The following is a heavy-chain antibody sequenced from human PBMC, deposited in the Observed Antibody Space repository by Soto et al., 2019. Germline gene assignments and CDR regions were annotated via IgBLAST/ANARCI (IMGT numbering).Heavy chain of an antibody. CDR2: TYYRSKWFH. J-gene: IGHJ3*01. CDR3: ARGNALDV. CDR1: GDSVSSNITS. Sequence: SQTLSPTSAISGDSVSSNITSWNWIRKSPARGLEWLGRTYYRSKWFHDYAASVKSRITINPDTSKNQFSLELNSMTPEDTAVYYCARGNALDVWGQGT. D-gene: IGHD3-10*01. V-gene: IGHV6-1*01.